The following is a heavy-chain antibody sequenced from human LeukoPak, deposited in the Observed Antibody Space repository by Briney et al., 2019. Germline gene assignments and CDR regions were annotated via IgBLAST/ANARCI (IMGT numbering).Heavy chain of an antibody. V-gene: IGHV3-7*01. Sequence: GGSLRLSCAASGFTFSRYWMSWVRQAPGKGLEWVANIKKDGSEKYYVDSVKGRFTISRDNAKNSLYLQMNSLRAEDTAIYYCARGNGYYGSGSYLDYWGQGTLVTVSS. CDR2: IKKDGSEK. CDR1: GFTFSRYW. D-gene: IGHD3-10*01. J-gene: IGHJ4*02. CDR3: ARGNGYYGSGSYLDY.